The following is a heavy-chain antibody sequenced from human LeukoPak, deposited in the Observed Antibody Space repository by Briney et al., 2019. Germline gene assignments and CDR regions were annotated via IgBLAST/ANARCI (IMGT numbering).Heavy chain of an antibody. CDR3: ARDFWSGLTGLD. V-gene: IGHV3-7*01. J-gene: IGHJ4*02. Sequence: GGSLRLSCAATGFTFSSYWMSWVRQAPGRGLEWVANIKQDGSEKYYVDSVKGRFTISRDNAKNSLYLQMNSLRAEDTAVYYCARDFWSGLTGLDWGQGTLVTVSS. CDR2: IKQDGSEK. CDR1: GFTFSSYW. D-gene: IGHD3-3*01.